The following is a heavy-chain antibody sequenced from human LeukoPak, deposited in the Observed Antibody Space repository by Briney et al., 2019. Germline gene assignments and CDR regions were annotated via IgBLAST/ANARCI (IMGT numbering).Heavy chain of an antibody. D-gene: IGHD1-7*01. CDR3: ARVSGTTPPDFDY. J-gene: IGHJ4*02. CDR1: GFTFSTYS. CDR2: ISSSSSYI. V-gene: IGHV3-21*01. Sequence: GRSLRLSCAASGFTFSTYSMNWVRQAPGKGLERVSSISSSSSYIYYADSVKGRFTISRDNAKNSLYLQMNSLRAEDTAVYYCARVSGTTPPDFDYWGQGTLVTVSS.